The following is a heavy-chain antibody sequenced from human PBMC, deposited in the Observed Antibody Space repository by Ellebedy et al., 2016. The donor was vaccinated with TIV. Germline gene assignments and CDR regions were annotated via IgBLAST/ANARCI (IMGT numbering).Heavy chain of an antibody. CDR3: ARDDGGWELLTGMDV. V-gene: IGHV4-4*07. CDR1: GGSISNYY. CDR2: IYITGNT. D-gene: IGHD1-26*01. Sequence: SETLSLTXTVSGGSISNYYWSWIRQPAGKGLEWIGRIYITGNTNYNPSLKRRVTVSVDTPKNQFSLRLSSVTAADTAVYYCARDDGGWELLTGMDVWGRGTTVTVSS. J-gene: IGHJ6*02.